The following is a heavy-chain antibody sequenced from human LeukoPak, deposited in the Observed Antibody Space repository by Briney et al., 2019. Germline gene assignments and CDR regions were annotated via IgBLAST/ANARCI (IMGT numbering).Heavy chain of an antibody. Sequence: SVKVSCKASGGTFSSYAISWVRQAPGQGLEWMGRIIPIFGTASYAQKFQGRVTITTDESTSTAYMELSSLRSEDTAVYYCARVTRLTNEYSYGEIWGQGTLVTVSS. CDR2: IIPIFGTA. J-gene: IGHJ4*02. CDR3: ARVTRLTNEYSYGEI. V-gene: IGHV1-69*05. D-gene: IGHD5-18*01. CDR1: GGTFSSYA.